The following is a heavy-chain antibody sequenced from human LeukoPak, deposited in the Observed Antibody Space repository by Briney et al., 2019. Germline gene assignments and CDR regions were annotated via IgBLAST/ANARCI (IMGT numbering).Heavy chain of an antibody. V-gene: IGHV3-23*01. Sequence: PGGSLRLSCAASGFTFSSYAMSWVRQAPGKGLEWVSAISGSGGSTYYADSVKGRFTISRDNSKSTLYLQMNSLRAEDTAVYYCAKVRYFDWLPTGYWGQGTLVTVSS. CDR3: AKVRYFDWLPTGY. J-gene: IGHJ4*02. CDR2: ISGSGGST. D-gene: IGHD3-9*01. CDR1: GFTFSSYA.